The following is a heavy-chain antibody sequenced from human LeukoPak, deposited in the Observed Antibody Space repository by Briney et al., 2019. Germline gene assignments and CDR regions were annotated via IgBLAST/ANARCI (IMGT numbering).Heavy chain of an antibody. J-gene: IGHJ4*02. CDR2: IIPILGIA. Sequence: ASVTVSCKASGGTFSSYAIRWVRQAPGQGLAWMGRIIPILGIANYAQKFQGRVTITADKSTSTAYMELSSLRSEDTAVYYCARLGGHSSGRLSYWGQGTLVTVSS. V-gene: IGHV1-69*04. CDR3: ARLGGHSSGRLSY. D-gene: IGHD6-19*01. CDR1: GGTFSSYA.